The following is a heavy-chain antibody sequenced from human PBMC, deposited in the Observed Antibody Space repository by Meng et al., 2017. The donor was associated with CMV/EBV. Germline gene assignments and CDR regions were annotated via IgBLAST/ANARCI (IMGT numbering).Heavy chain of an antibody. J-gene: IGHJ4*02. CDR3: AKDFSYYYGSGSSVGYFDY. Sequence: SSYGMHWVRQATGKGLEWVAVIWYDGSNKYYADSVKGRFTISRDNSKNTLYLQMNSLRAEDTAVYYCAKDFSYYYGSGSSVGYFDYWGQGTLVTVSS. V-gene: IGHV3-33*06. D-gene: IGHD3-10*01. CDR1: SSYG. CDR2: IWYDGSNK.